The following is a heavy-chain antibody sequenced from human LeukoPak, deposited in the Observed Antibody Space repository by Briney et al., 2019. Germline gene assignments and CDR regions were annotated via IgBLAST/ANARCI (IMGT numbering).Heavy chain of an antibody. CDR1: GFSISNYY. V-gene: IGHV4-4*07. CDR3: ARDECPLWSISCHRGFDP. D-gene: IGHD2-2*02. J-gene: IGHJ5*02. CDR2: IYKSGTS. Sequence: SETLSLTCSVSGFSISNYYWSWIRQSAGKGLEWIGRIYKSGTSNYNPSLKSRVSMSGASSKNHFSRKLTSVTAEDTAVYYCARDECPLWSISCHRGFDPWGQGLLVTVSS.